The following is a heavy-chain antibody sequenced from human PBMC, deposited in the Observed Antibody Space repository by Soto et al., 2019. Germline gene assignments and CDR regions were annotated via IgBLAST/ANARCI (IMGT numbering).Heavy chain of an antibody. CDR2: IYSGGST. CDR1: GFTVSSNY. Sequence: GGSLRLSCAASGFTVSSNYMSWVRQAPGKGLEWVSVIYSGGSTYYADSVKGRFTISRGNSNNTLYLQMNILRAEDTAVYYCASRTTPINAFDIWGQGTMVTVSS. J-gene: IGHJ3*02. CDR3: ASRTTPINAFDI. V-gene: IGHV3-53*01. D-gene: IGHD1-1*01.